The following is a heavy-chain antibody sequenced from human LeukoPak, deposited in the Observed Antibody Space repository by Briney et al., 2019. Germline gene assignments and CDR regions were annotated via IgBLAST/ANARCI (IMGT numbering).Heavy chain of an antibody. CDR1: GYTLTELS. CDR3: ATVRGYSYGYYFDY. D-gene: IGHD5-18*01. J-gene: IGHJ4*02. Sequence: ASVKVSCKVSGYTLTELSMHWVRQAPAKGLGWMGGFDPEDGETIYAQEFQGRVTMTEDTSTDTAYMELSSLRSEDTAVYYCATVRGYSYGYYFDYWGQGTLVTVSS. V-gene: IGHV1-24*01. CDR2: FDPEDGET.